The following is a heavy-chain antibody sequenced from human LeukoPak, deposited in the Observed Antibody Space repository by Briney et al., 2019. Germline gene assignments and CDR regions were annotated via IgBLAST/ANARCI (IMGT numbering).Heavy chain of an antibody. CDR2: ISSSMSIT. J-gene: IGHJ4*02. V-gene: IGHV3-48*02. CDR3: ARGSLNYYASGSYYMVF. CDR1: GFSLSGYS. D-gene: IGHD3-10*01. Sequence: GGSLRLSCAASGFSLSGYSMNWVRQTPGKGLEWISYISSSMSITYYADSVKGRFTISRDNAKNSLYLQMNGLTDEDTAVYYCARGSLNYYASGSYYMVFWGQGTLVTVSS.